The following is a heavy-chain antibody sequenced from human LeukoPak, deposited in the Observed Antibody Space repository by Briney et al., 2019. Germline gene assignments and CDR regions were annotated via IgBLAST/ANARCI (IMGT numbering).Heavy chain of an antibody. CDR3: ARHVSVSAAAGWGNYFDY. J-gene: IGHJ4*02. V-gene: IGHV4-59*08. CDR1: GGSISSYY. D-gene: IGHD3-16*01. Sequence: SETLSLTCTVSGGSISSYYWSCIRQPPGKGLEWIGYIYYGGSTNYNPSLKSRVTISVDTSKNQFSLKLGSVTAADTAVYYCARHVSVSAAAGWGNYFDYWGQGTLVTVSS. CDR2: IYYGGST.